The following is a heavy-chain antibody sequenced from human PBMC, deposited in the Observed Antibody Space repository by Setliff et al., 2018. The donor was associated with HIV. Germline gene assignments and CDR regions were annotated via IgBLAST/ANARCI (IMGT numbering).Heavy chain of an antibody. CDR1: GFSFNNAW. D-gene: IGHD1-26*01. Sequence: QPGGSLRLSCAASGFSFNNAWMTWVRQAPGKGLEWIANINQDGSEKYYVDSVKGRFTISRDNTKNSLYLQMNGLRGEDTAVYYCAKSKWELLSYIDYWGQGTLVTVSS. V-gene: IGHV3-7*01. J-gene: IGHJ4*02. CDR3: AKSKWELLSYIDY. CDR2: INQDGSEK.